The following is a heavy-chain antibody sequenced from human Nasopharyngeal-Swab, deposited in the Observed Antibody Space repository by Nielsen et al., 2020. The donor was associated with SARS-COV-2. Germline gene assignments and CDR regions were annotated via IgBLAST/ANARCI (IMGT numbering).Heavy chain of an antibody. CDR1: GFTFDDYA. D-gene: IGHD3-10*01. V-gene: IGHV3-30*04. J-gene: IGHJ4*02. CDR2: ISYDGSNK. CDR3: GRSGSGTYSNFDY. Sequence: GESLKISCATSGFTFDDYALHWVRQAPGKGLEWVAVISYDGSNKYYADSVKGRFTISRDNSKNTLYLQMNSLRAEDTAVYYCGRSGSGTYSNFDYWGQGTLVTVSS.